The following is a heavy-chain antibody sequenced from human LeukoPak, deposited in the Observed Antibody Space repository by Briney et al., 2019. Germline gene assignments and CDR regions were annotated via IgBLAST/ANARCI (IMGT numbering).Heavy chain of an antibody. J-gene: IGHJ4*02. CDR2: IKSDGSEE. CDR1: GFIFSSYW. Sequence: PGGSLRLSCATSGFIFSSYWMCWVRQAPGKGLEWVDNIKSDGSEEYYGDSVKGRFTISRDNAKNSLYLQMTSLRVEDTAVYYCARGDLWLGHWGQGSLVTVSS. D-gene: IGHD3-10*01. V-gene: IGHV3-7*01. CDR3: ARGDLWLGH.